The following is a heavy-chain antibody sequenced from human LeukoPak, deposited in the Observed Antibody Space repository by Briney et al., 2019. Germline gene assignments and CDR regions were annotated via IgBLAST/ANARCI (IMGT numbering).Heavy chain of an antibody. CDR1: GYTFTSYY. V-gene: IGHV1-46*01. J-gene: IGHJ4*02. Sequence: ASVKVSCKASGYTFTSYYMHWVRQAPGQGLEWMGIINPSGGSTSYAQKFQGRVTMTRDTSTSTVYMELSSLGSEDTAVYYCARVAVAGRSVDYWGQGTLVTVSS. CDR2: INPSGGST. D-gene: IGHD6-19*01. CDR3: ARVAVAGRSVDY.